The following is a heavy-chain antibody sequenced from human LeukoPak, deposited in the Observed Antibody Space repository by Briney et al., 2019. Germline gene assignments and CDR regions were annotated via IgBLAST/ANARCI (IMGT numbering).Heavy chain of an antibody. Sequence: GGSLRLSCAASGFTFSSYAMHWVRQAPGKGLERVAVISYDGSNKYYADSVKGRFTISRDNSKNTLYLQMNSLRAEDTALYYCAKQVANPYFDWLPDYYFDYWGQGTLVTVSS. D-gene: IGHD3-9*01. J-gene: IGHJ4*02. CDR3: AKQVANPYFDWLPDYYFDY. CDR2: ISYDGSNK. CDR1: GFTFSSYA. V-gene: IGHV3-30*04.